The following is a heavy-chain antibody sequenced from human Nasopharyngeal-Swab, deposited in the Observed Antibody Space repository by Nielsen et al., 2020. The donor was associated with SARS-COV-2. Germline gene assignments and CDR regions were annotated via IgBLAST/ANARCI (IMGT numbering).Heavy chain of an antibody. CDR2: IGAAGNT. J-gene: IGHJ4*01. CDR3: AKYLGSGSYQAFCDY. V-gene: IGHV3-23*01. CDR1: GFTFSSSA. Sequence: GGSLRLSCAASGFTFSSSANSWVRQAPGMGLEWVSVIGAAGNTIYADSVKGRFTISRDNSKNTGYLQMNSLRAEDTAVYYCAKYLGSGSYQAFCDYWGHGTLVTVSS. D-gene: IGHD1-26*01.